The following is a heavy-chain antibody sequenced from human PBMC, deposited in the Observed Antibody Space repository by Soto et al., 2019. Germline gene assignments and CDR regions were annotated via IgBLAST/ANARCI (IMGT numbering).Heavy chain of an antibody. Sequence: GESLKISCQSSGYTFSNFWIGWVRQLPGKGLEWMGIIYPGDHETRYSPSFHGKVTISADRSIDTAYLQWNSLEASDTAFYFCARSPRSSPYFDYWGQGALVTVSS. D-gene: IGHD6-13*01. J-gene: IGHJ4*02. CDR2: IYPGDHET. CDR3: ARSPRSSPYFDY. CDR1: GYTFSNFW. V-gene: IGHV5-51*01.